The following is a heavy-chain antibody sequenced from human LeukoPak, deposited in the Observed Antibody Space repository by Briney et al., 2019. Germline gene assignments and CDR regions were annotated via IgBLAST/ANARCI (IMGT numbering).Heavy chain of an antibody. D-gene: IGHD3-22*01. CDR3: VKGSYYESSGHYYFDY. V-gene: IGHV3-23*01. CDR2: ISGSGDST. CDR1: GDSITSHY. Sequence: PSETLSLTCTVSGDSITSHYWSWIRQPPGKGLEWVSAISGSGDSTYYADSVKGRFTISRDNSKNTLYLQMDSLRAEDTAVNYCVKGSYYESSGHYYFDYWGQGTLVIVSS. J-gene: IGHJ4*02.